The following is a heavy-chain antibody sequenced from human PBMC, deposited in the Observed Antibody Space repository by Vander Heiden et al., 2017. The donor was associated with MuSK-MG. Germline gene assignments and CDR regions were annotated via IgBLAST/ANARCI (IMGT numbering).Heavy chain of an antibody. CDR3: AKDSPYGSGSYPTDY. Sequence: EVQLLESGGGLVQPGGSLRLSCAASGFTFSRYAMSWVRQAPGKGLEWVLAISGSGGSTYYADSVKGRFTISRDNSKNTLYLQMNSLRAEDSAVYYCAKDSPYGSGSYPTDYWGQGTLVTVSS. V-gene: IGHV3-23*01. D-gene: IGHD3-10*01. CDR1: GFTFSRYA. J-gene: IGHJ4*02. CDR2: ISGSGGST.